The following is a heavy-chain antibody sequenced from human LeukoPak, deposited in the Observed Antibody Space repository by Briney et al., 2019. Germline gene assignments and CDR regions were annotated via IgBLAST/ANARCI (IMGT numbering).Heavy chain of an antibody. CDR1: GGSFSGYY. D-gene: IGHD1-26*01. V-gene: IGHV4-34*01. CDR2: INHSGST. J-gene: IGHJ4*02. CDR3: ARGREFDY. Sequence: SETLSLTCAVYGGSFSGYYWSWIRQPPGKGLGWIGEINHSGSTNYNPSLKSRVTISVDTSKNQFSLKLSSVTAADTAVYYCARGREFDYWGQGTLVTVSS.